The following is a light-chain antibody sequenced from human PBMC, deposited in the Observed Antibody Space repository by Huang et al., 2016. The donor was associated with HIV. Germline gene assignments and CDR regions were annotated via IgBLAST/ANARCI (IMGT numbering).Light chain of an antibody. Sequence: IVMTQSPDSLTMSLGERVTLSCKPSQSVLYSSNNMNDLAWYQQKAGQPPKLLVYWESTRESGVPDRYSGSGSGTDFNLTISSLQADDVAVYYCHQYYSTPQTFGQGTKVEIK. CDR3: HQYYSTPQT. CDR2: WES. CDR1: QSVLYSSNNMND. J-gene: IGKJ1*01. V-gene: IGKV4-1*01.